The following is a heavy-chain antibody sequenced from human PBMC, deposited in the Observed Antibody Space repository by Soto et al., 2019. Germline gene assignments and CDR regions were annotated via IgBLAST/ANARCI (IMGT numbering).Heavy chain of an antibody. CDR1: GYTFIDYY. J-gene: IGHJ4*02. CDR3: ARDLHGAFTTMVY. V-gene: IGHV1-46*01. D-gene: IGHD5-18*01. CDR2: INPNGYTS. Sequence: QVQMVQSGAEVKKPGASIKISCKASGYTFIDYYIHRVRQAPGQGLEWMGIINPNGYTSTLAQKFQGRLTVTSDTSTNTVYMELGNLTSEDTALYYCARDLHGAFTTMVYWGQGTLVTVSS.